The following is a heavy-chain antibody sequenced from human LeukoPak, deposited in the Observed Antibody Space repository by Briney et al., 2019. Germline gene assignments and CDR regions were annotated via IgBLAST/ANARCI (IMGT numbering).Heavy chain of an antibody. D-gene: IGHD3-22*01. CDR1: GGSISSGGYY. J-gene: IGHJ4*02. CDR2: IYYSGST. V-gene: IGHV4-31*03. Sequence: SETLSLTCTVSGGSISSGGYYWSWIRQHPGKGLEWIGYIYYSGSTYYNPSLKSRVTISVDTSKNQFSLKLSSVTAADTAVYYCARDDSSGYYDYWGQGTLVTVSS. CDR3: ARDDSSGYYDY.